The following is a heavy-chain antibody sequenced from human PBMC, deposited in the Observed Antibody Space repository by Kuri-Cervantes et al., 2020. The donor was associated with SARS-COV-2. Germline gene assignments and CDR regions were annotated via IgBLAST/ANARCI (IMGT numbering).Heavy chain of an antibody. CDR1: GYTFTGYY. Sequence: ASVKVSCKASGYTFTGYYMHWVRQAPGQGLEWMGRINPNSGGTNYAQKFQGRVTMTRDTSISTAYMELSRLRSEDTAVYYCARGTRFSGYSYGYEFVYWGQGTLVTVSS. J-gene: IGHJ4*02. CDR3: ARGTRFSGYSYGYEFVY. D-gene: IGHD5-18*01. CDR2: INPNSGGT. V-gene: IGHV1-2*06.